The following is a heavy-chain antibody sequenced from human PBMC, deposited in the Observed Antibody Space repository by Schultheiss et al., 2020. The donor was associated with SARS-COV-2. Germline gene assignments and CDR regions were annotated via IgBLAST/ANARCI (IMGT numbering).Heavy chain of an antibody. CDR2: IYYSGST. D-gene: IGHD4-17*01. CDR1: GGSVSSGSYY. J-gene: IGHJ4*02. V-gene: IGHV4-61*01. CDR3: ARDRGTVTFDY. Sequence: SETLSLTCTVSGGSVSSGSYYWSWIRQPPGKGLEWIGYIYYSGSTNYNPSLKSRVTISVDTSKNQFSLKLSSVTAADTAVYYCARDRGTVTFDYWGQGNLVTVSS.